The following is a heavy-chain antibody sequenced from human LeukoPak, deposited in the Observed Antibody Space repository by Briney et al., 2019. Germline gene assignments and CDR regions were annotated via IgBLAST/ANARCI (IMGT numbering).Heavy chain of an antibody. V-gene: IGHV3-7*05. D-gene: IGHD3-10*01. J-gene: IGHJ2*01. CDR1: GFTFSDYY. CDR3: ARDYNWYFDL. CDR2: IKQDGSQR. Sequence: PGGSLRLSCAASGFTFSDYYMSWIRQAPGKGLEWVANIKQDGSQRYYVDSVKGRFTISRDNAKNSLYLQMSSLRAEDTAVYYCARDYNWYFDLWGRGTLVTVSS.